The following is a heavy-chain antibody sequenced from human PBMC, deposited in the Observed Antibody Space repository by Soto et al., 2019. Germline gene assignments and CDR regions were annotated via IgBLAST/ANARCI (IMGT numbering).Heavy chain of an antibody. J-gene: IGHJ5*02. Sequence: QMQMQESGPGLVKPSETLSLTCTVSGVSIVSSSWYWDWIRQPPGKGLEWIGSIYYSGSTHYNPSLRSRVTISADTSTNQFSLELSSVTAADTAVYYCARRVTMVRGILITWFDPWGHGTLVTVSS. CDR1: GVSIVSSSWY. CDR2: IYYSGST. CDR3: ARRVTMVRGILITWFDP. V-gene: IGHV4-39*01. D-gene: IGHD3-10*01.